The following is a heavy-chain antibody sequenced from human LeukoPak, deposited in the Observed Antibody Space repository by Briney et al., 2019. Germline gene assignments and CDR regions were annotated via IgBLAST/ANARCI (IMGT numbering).Heavy chain of an antibody. J-gene: IGHJ4*02. V-gene: IGHV3-7*01. CDR1: GFTLSTYW. CDR2: IKQDGSEK. Sequence: GGSLRLSCAASGFTLSTYWMNWVRQAPGKGLEWVATIKQDGSEKYYVDSVKGRFTISRDNAKNSLYLQMNSLRAEDTAVYYCARDRNTDFWSGYYTNYCDYWGQGTLVTVSS. D-gene: IGHD3-3*01. CDR3: ARDRNTDFWSGYYTNYCDY.